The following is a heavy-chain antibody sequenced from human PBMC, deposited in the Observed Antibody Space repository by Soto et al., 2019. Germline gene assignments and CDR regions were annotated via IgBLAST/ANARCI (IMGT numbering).Heavy chain of an antibody. CDR2: IHYRGRT. J-gene: IGHJ4*02. CDR3: ARCRYAFGFDT. V-gene: IGHV4-31*03. Sequence: PSETLSLTCNVSGGSINSGGYYWGWIRQHPGKGLEWIGYIHYRGRTSYNPSLKSRGSISLDTSGHHFSLKLTSVTVADTAVYYCARCRYAFGFDTWDQGILVTVSS. D-gene: IGHD2-2*01. CDR1: GGSINSGGYY.